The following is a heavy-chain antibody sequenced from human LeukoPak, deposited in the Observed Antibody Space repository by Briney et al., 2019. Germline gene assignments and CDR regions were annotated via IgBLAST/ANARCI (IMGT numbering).Heavy chain of an antibody. CDR3: AKNGKDNYDMFFDF. CDR1: GFTFSNYA. D-gene: IGHD3-9*01. J-gene: IGHJ4*02. CDR2: LGDNDGRT. Sequence: PGGSLRLSCAASGFTFSNYAMNWVRQAPGKGLEWVSALGDNDGRTFYADSVKGRFTISRDNYKNTLYLQMNSLRAEDTAIYYCAKNGKDNYDMFFDFWGQGTLVTVSS. V-gene: IGHV3-23*01.